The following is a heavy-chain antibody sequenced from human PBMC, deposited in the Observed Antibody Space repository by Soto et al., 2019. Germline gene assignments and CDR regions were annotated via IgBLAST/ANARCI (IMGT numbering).Heavy chain of an antibody. CDR2: ISGSGDTS. CDR1: ELTISNYG. V-gene: IGHV3-23*01. D-gene: IGHD6-19*01. CDR3: AKEGTSGLYYFDY. Sequence: GGSTRHSSAASELTISNYGVTWIRQDPGKGLQWVSIISGSGDTSYYADSVKGRFTISRDNSRNTLYLQMNSLRAGDSAKYYCAKEGTSGLYYFDYWGPGTLVTVSS. J-gene: IGHJ4*02.